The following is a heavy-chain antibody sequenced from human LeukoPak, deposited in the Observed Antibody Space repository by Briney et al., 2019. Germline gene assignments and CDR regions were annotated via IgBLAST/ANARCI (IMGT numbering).Heavy chain of an antibody. CDR3: AKDILATVTTRDAFDI. D-gene: IGHD4-17*01. V-gene: IGHV3-9*01. CDR1: AFTFDDYA. J-gene: IGHJ3*02. Sequence: GGSLRLSCAASAFTFDDYAMHWVRQAPGKGLEWVSGISWNSGHIGYADSVKGRFTISRDNAKNSLYLQMNSLRAEDTALYYCAKDILATVTTRDAFDIWGQGTMVTVSS. CDR2: ISWNSGHI.